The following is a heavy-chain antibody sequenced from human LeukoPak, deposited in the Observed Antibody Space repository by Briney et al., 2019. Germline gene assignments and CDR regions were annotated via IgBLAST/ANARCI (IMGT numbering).Heavy chain of an antibody. CDR3: ASSLAQYDILTGKNYYYGMDV. D-gene: IGHD3-9*01. Sequence: ASVKVSCKASGGTFSSYAISWVRQAPGQGLEWMGWISAYNGNTDYAQKLQGRVTMTTDTSTSTAYMELRSLRSDDTAVYYCASSLAQYDILTGKNYYYGMDVWGQGTTVTVSS. V-gene: IGHV1-18*01. CDR1: GGTFSSYA. J-gene: IGHJ6*02. CDR2: ISAYNGNT.